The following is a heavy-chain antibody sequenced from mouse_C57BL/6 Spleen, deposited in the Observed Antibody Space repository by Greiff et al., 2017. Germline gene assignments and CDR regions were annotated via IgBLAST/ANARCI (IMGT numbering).Heavy chain of an antibody. CDR2: ISSGGDYI. CDR1: GFTFSSYA. V-gene: IGHV5-9-1*02. CDR3: TRGYGSLDY. Sequence: EVKLVESGEGLVKPGGSLKLSCAASGFTFSSYAMSWVRQTPEKRLEWVAYISSGGDYIYYADTVKGRFTITRDSASNTLYLQMSSLKSEDTAMYYCTRGYGSLDYWGQGTTLTVSS. J-gene: IGHJ2*01. D-gene: IGHD1-1*01.